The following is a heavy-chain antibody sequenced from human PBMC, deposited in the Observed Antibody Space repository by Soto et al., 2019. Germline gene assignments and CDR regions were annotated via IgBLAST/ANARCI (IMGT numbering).Heavy chain of an antibody. CDR3: AKGSGYYYDSSGPIRAFDI. CDR2: ISGSGGST. V-gene: IGHV3-23*01. Sequence: PRGSLRLSCAASGFTFSSYAMSWVRQAPGKGLEWVSAISGSGGSTYYADSVKGRFTISRDNSKNTLYLQMNSLRAEDTAVYYCAKGSGYYYDSSGPIRAFDIWGQGTMVTVSS. CDR1: GFTFSSYA. D-gene: IGHD3-22*01. J-gene: IGHJ3*02.